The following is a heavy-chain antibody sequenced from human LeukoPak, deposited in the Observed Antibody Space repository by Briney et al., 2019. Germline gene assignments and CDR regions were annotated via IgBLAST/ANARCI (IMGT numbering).Heavy chain of an antibody. Sequence: ASVKVSCKASGGTFSSYAISLVRQAPGQGLEWMGGIIPIFGTANYAQKFQGRVTITADESTSTAYMELSSLRSEDTAVYYCARGGSIVVVPAATFYYYYMDVWGKGTTVTVS. CDR2: IIPIFGTA. V-gene: IGHV1-69*13. CDR3: ARGGSIVVVPAATFYYYYMDV. CDR1: GGTFSSYA. J-gene: IGHJ6*03. D-gene: IGHD2-2*01.